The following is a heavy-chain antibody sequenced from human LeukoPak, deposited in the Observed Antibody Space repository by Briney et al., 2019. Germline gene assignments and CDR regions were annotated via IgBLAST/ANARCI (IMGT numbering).Heavy chain of an antibody. V-gene: IGHV3-30*03. CDR1: GFTFSSYG. D-gene: IGHD3-3*01. J-gene: IGHJ4*02. Sequence: PGGSLRLSCAASGFTFSSYGMHWVRQAPGKGLEWVAVISYDGSNKYYADSVKGRFTISRDNAKNTLYLQMNSLRAEDTAVYYCASADFWSGYYLGYWGQGTLVTVSS. CDR2: ISYDGSNK. CDR3: ASADFWSGYYLGY.